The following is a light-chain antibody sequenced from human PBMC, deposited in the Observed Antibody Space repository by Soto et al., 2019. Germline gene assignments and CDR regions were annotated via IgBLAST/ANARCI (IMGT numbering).Light chain of an antibody. CDR2: GAS. J-gene: IGKJ5*01. V-gene: IGKV3-20*01. CDR3: QQSYSTPIT. Sequence: EIVLTQSPGTLSLSPGERVTLSCRASQSVSSSYLAWYRQKPGQAPRLLIYGASSRTTGIPDRFSGSGSGTDFTLTISSLQPEDFATYYCQQSYSTPITFGQGTRLEIK. CDR1: QSVSSSY.